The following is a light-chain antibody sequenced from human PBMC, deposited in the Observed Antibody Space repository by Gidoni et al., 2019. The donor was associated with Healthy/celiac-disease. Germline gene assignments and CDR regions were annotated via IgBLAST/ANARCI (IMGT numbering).Light chain of an antibody. CDR2: DAS. CDR1: QGISSA. Sequence: AIQLTQSPSSLSASVGDRVTITCRASQGISSALAWYQQKPGKAPKLLIYDASSLESGVPSRFSGSGSGTDFTLTISSLQPEDVATYYCQQFNSYPPWTFGQGTKVEIK. V-gene: IGKV1-13*02. J-gene: IGKJ1*01. CDR3: QQFNSYPPWT.